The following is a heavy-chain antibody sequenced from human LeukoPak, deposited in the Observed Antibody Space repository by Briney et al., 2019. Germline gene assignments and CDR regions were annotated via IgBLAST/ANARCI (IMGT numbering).Heavy chain of an antibody. CDR3: AKDFRPIYYYDSSGYYLAY. J-gene: IGHJ4*02. CDR2: ISYDGSNK. Sequence: GGSLRLSCAASGFTFSSYGMHWVRQAPGKGLEWVAVISYDGSNKYYADSVKGRFTISRDNSKNTLYLQMNSLRAEDTAVYYCAKDFRPIYYYDSSGYYLAYWGQGTLVTVSS. V-gene: IGHV3-30*18. CDR1: GFTFSSYG. D-gene: IGHD3-22*01.